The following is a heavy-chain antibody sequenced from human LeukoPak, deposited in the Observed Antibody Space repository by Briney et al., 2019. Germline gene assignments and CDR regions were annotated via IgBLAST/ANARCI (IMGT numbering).Heavy chain of an antibody. Sequence: ASVKVSCKASGGTFSSYAISWVRQAPGQGLEWMGGIIPIFGTANYAQRFQGRVTITTDESTSTAYMEPSSLRSEDTAVYYCASQPWGEYSYGPLFDYWGQGTLVTVSS. CDR3: ASQPWGEYSYGPLFDY. CDR1: GGTFSSYA. CDR2: IIPIFGTA. V-gene: IGHV1-69*05. J-gene: IGHJ4*02. D-gene: IGHD5-18*01.